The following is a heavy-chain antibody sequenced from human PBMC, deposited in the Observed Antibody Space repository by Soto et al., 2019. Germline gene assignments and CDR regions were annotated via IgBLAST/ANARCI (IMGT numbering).Heavy chain of an antibody. V-gene: IGHV1-46*03. Sequence: ASVKVSCKASGYTFTSYYMHWVRQAPGQGLEWMGIINPSGGSTSYAQKFQGRVTMTRDTSTSTVYMELSSLRSEVTAVYYCARVGYCRSTSCYDAFDIWGQGTMVTVSS. CDR1: GYTFTSYY. J-gene: IGHJ3*02. CDR3: ARVGYCRSTSCYDAFDI. D-gene: IGHD2-2*03. CDR2: INPSGGST.